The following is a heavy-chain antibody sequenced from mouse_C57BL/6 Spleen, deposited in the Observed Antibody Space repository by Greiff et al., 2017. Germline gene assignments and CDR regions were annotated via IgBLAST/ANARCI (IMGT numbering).Heavy chain of an antibody. V-gene: IGHV1-69*01. Sequence: QVQLQQPGAELVMPGASVKLSCKASGYTFTSYWMHWVKQRPGQGLEWIGEIDPSGSYTNYNQKFKGKSTLTVDKSSSTAYMQLSSLTSEDSAVYYCARRDDSYFDYWGQGTTLTVSS. D-gene: IGHD2-4*01. CDR2: IDPSGSYT. CDR3: ARRDDSYFDY. J-gene: IGHJ2*01. CDR1: GYTFTSYW.